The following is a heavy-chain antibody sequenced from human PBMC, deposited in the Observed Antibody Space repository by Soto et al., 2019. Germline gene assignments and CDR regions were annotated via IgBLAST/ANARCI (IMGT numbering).Heavy chain of an antibody. Sequence: EVQLLESGGGLVQPGGSLRLSCAASGFTFSSYAMTWVRQAPGKGLEWVSAIGDSGRSTYYADSVRGRFTISRDNSKNTLYRHMNRLRVEDTAVYFCARGRYYYVMDVWGQGTTVTVSS. V-gene: IGHV3-23*01. CDR1: GFTFSSYA. J-gene: IGHJ6*02. CDR3: ARGRYYYVMDV. CDR2: IGDSGRST.